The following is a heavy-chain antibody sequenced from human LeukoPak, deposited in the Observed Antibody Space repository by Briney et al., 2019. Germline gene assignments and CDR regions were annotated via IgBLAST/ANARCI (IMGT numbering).Heavy chain of an antibody. CDR1: GGSVNRGTFF. J-gene: IGHJ3*02. D-gene: IGHD5-18*01. V-gene: IGHV4-61*01. CDR2: ISNSGST. Sequence: SETLSLTCAVSGGSVNRGTFFWTWIRKPPGKGLEWIGYISNSGSTYYDPSLKSRVTISVDRSKNQVSLKVTSVTAADTAVYYCARAGQLWSDAFDIWGQGTMVTVSS. CDR3: ARAGQLWSDAFDI.